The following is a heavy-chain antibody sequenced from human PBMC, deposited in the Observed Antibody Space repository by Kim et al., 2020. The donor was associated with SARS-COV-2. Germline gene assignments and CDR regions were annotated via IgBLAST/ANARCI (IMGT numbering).Heavy chain of an antibody. Sequence: SETLSLTYTVSGGSISSGGYYWSWIRQHPGKGLEWIGYIYYSGSTYYNPSLKSRVTISVDTSKNQFSLKLSSVTAADTAVYYCARGVHGDYRISGMDVWGQGTTVTVSS. CDR3: ARGVHGDYRISGMDV. D-gene: IGHD4-17*01. V-gene: IGHV4-31*03. CDR1: GGSISSGGYY. CDR2: IYYSGST. J-gene: IGHJ6*02.